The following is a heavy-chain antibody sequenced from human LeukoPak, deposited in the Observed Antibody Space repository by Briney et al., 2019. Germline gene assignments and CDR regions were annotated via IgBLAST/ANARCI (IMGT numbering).Heavy chain of an antibody. J-gene: IGHJ6*03. Sequence: SSETLSLTCTVSGGSISSYYWSWIRQPAGKGLEWIGRIYTSGSTNYNPSLKSRVTMSVDTSKNQFSLKLSSVTAADTAVYYRARGGVLWFGERYYYMDVWGKGTTVTVSS. CDR2: IYTSGST. CDR3: ARGGVLWFGERYYYMDV. V-gene: IGHV4-4*07. CDR1: GGSISSYY. D-gene: IGHD3-10*01.